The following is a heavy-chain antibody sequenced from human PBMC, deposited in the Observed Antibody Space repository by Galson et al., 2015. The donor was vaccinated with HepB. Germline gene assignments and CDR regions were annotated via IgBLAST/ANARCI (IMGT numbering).Heavy chain of an antibody. J-gene: IGHJ4*02. V-gene: IGHV3-7*01. CDR3: ARDPRYSSSSHLRFY. D-gene: IGHD6-13*01. CDR2: IKQDGSEK. Sequence: SLRLSCAASGFTFSSYWMSWVRQAPGKGLEWVANIKQDGSEKYYVDSVKGRFTISRDNAKNSLYLQMNSLRAEDTAVYYCARDPRYSSSSHLRFYWGQGTLVTVSS. CDR1: GFTFSSYW.